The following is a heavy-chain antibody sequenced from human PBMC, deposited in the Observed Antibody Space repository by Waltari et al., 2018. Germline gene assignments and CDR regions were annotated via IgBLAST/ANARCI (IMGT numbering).Heavy chain of an antibody. CDR2: ISSGGTTK. D-gene: IGHD5-12*01. CDR3: ARDRGQSGYGEAY. CDR1: SFAFSDYY. J-gene: IGHJ4*02. V-gene: IGHV3-11*01. Sequence: QVQLVESGGDLVKPGGSLRLSCEVSSFAFSDYYMSWIRRAPGKGLEWVSYISSGGTTKYYADSVRGRFIISRDNAKNTLYLQMNSLRVEDTAVYYCARDRGQSGYGEAYWGQGTLVTVSS.